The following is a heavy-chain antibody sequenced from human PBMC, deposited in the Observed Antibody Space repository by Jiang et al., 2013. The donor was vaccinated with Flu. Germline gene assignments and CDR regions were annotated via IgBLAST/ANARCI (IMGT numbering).Heavy chain of an antibody. CDR2: IFSNDEK. D-gene: IGHD1-26*01. Sequence: KPTQTLTLTCTVSGSSLSNARMGVSWIRQPPGKALEWLAQIFSNDEKSYSTSLKSRLSISKDTSKSQVVLTMTNMDPVDTGTYYCARREGHAFYWYFDLWGRGTLVTVSS. CDR3: ARREGHAFYWYFDL. CDR1: GSSLSNARMG. V-gene: IGHV2-26*01. J-gene: IGHJ2*01.